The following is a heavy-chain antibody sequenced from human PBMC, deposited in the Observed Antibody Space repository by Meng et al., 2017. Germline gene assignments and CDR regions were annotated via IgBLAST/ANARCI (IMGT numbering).Heavy chain of an antibody. Sequence: GGSLRLSCAASGFTFSSYSMNWVRQAPGKGLEWVSSISSSSGYIYYADSVKGRFTISRDNAKNSLYLQMNSLRAEDTAVYYCAINYYDSSGYSDYWGQGTLVTVSS. CDR3: AINYYDSSGYSDY. D-gene: IGHD3-22*01. CDR1: GFTFSSYS. CDR2: ISSSSGYI. V-gene: IGHV3-21*01. J-gene: IGHJ4*02.